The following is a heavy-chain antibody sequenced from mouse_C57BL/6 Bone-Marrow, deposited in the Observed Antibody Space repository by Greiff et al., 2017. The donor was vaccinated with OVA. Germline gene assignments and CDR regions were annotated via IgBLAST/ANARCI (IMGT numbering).Heavy chain of an antibody. J-gene: IGHJ2*01. Sequence: EVKLMESGPGLVKPSQSLSLTCSVTGYSITSGYFWYWIRQFPGNKLEWMGYISYDGSNNYNPTLKNRTTITRDTSKNQFFLKLNSMTTEDTATYDCARGYYGSSVYFDYWGQGTTLTVSS. V-gene: IGHV3-6*01. CDR3: ARGYYGSSVYFDY. CDR1: GYSITSGYF. D-gene: IGHD1-1*01. CDR2: ISYDGSN.